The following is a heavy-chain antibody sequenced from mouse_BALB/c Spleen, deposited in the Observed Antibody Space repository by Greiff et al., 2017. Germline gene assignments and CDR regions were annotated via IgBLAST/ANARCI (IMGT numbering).Heavy chain of an antibody. CDR2: ISSGSSTI. CDR1: GFTFSSFG. CDR3: ARGGAAMDY. V-gene: IGHV5-17*02. J-gene: IGHJ4*01. Sequence: EVQRVESGGGLVQPGGSRKLSCAASGFTFSSFGMHWVRQAPEKGLEWVAYISSGSSTIYYADTVKGRFTISRDNPKNTLFLQMTSLRSEDTAMYYCARGGAAMDYWGQGTSVTVSS.